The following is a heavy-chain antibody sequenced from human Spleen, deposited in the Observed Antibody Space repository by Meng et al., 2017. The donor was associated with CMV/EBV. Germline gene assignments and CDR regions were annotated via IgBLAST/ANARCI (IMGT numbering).Heavy chain of an antibody. CDR2: IIPILSLP. CDR1: FTGYY. J-gene: IGHJ1*01. D-gene: IGHD6-6*01. CDR3: ARDSSQEISIAARRYFQQ. Sequence: FTGYYMRWVRQAPGRGLEWLGRIIPILSLPTYAQKFQGRVAITADKSTTTVYMELSSLRSEDTAVYYCARDSSQEISIAARRYFQQWGQGTLVTVSS. V-gene: IGHV1-69*04.